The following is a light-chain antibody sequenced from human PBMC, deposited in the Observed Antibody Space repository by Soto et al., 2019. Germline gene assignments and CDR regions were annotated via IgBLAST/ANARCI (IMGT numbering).Light chain of an antibody. Sequence: EIVLTQSPGTLSLSPGERATLSCRASQSVSSSYLAWYQEKPGQAPGLLISGASNRATGIPDRFSGYGSGTDFTLPLIRLEHEDFAVYYCQQYGTTPHTFVQGTKLEIK. J-gene: IGKJ2*01. CDR3: QQYGTTPHT. CDR2: GAS. CDR1: QSVSSSY. V-gene: IGKV3-20*01.